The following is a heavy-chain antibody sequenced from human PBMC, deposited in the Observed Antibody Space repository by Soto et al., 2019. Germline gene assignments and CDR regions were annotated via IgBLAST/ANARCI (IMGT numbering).Heavy chain of an antibody. CDR1: GGSISSSDYY. D-gene: IGHD5-12*01. J-gene: IGHJ4*02. CDR3: ARERRRAATILGFDY. V-gene: IGHV4-31*03. CDR2: IYYSGTT. Sequence: SETLSLTCTVSGGSISSSDYYLSWIRQHPGKGLEWIGYIYYSGTTYYNPSLKSRVTISVDTSKNQFSLKLSSVTAADTAVYYCARERRRAATILGFDYWGQGTPVTVSS.